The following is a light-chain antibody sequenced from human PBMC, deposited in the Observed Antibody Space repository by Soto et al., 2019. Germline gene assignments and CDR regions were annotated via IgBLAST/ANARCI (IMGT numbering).Light chain of an antibody. J-gene: IGLJ2*01. CDR1: SSDVGSYNR. CDR2: EVS. CDR3: ATWDDSLSGYVV. Sequence: QSALTQPPSVSGSPGQSVTISCTGTSSDVGSYNRVSWYQQPPGTAPKVMIYEVSNRPSGVPDRFSGSKSGNTASLTISGLQAEDEADYYCATWDDSLSGYVVFGGGTKLTVL. V-gene: IGLV2-18*01.